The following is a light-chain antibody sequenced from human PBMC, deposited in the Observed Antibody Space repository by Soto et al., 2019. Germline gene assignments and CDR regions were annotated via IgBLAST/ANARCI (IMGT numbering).Light chain of an antibody. Sequence: QITQSPSSLSAPVGDRVTIACRASQSITTTLNWYQQKPGKAPKLLSYVASSLQSGVPSRFSGSGSGTDFTLTISSLQPEEFATYFCQQSYSTPHTFGKGTKLEIK. V-gene: IGKV1-39*01. J-gene: IGKJ2*01. CDR3: QQSYSTPHT. CDR2: VAS. CDR1: QSITTT.